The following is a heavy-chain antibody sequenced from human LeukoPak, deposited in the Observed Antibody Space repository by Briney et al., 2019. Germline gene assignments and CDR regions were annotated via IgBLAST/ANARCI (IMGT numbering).Heavy chain of an antibody. CDR3: ARDRPIMITFGGVIVRRPYYGMDV. D-gene: IGHD3-16*02. J-gene: IGHJ6*02. Sequence: ASVKVSCKASGYTFTSYGISWVRQAPGQGLEWMGWISAYNGNTNYAQKLQGRVTMTTDTSTSTAYMELRSLRSDDTAVYYCARDRPIMITFGGVIVRRPYYGMDVWGQGTTVTVSS. CDR1: GYTFTSYG. V-gene: IGHV1-18*01. CDR2: ISAYNGNT.